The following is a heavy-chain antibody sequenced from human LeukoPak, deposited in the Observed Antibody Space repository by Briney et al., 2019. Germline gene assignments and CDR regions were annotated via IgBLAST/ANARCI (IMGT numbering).Heavy chain of an antibody. D-gene: IGHD2-21*02. CDR1: GGTFSSYA. V-gene: IGHV1-69*05. J-gene: IGHJ4*02. CDR3: ARSPLAYCGGDCYSTFDY. CDR2: IIPIFGTA. Sequence: ASVKVSCKASGGTFSSYAISWVRQAPGQGLEWMGGIIPIFGTANYAQKFQGRVTITTDESTSTAYMELSSLRSEDTAVYYCARSPLAYCGGDCYSTFDYWGQGTLVTVSS.